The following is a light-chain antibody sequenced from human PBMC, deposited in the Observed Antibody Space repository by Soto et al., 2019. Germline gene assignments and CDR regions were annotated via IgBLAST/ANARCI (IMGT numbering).Light chain of an antibody. V-gene: IGLV1-44*01. CDR3: AAWGDSLSGHF. CDR1: SSNIGSNS. CDR2: SNT. Sequence: QSVLTQPPSASGTPGQRVTISCSGSSSNIGSNSVNWYQQLPGTAPKLLIYSNTQRPSGVSDRFSGSKSGTSASLAISGLQSEDEADYYCAAWGDSLSGHFFGTGTKLTVL. J-gene: IGLJ1*01.